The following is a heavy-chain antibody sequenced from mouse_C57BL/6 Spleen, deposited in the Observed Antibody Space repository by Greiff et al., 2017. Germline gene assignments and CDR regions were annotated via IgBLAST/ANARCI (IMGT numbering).Heavy chain of an antibody. J-gene: IGHJ4*01. Sequence: QVQLKESGAELVRPGASVTLSCTASGYTFTDYEMHWVKQTPVHGLEWIGAIDPETGGTAYNQKFKGKAILTADKSSSTAYMELRSLTSEDSAVYYCTRRSSPYYYAMDYWGQGTSVTVSS. CDR3: TRRSSPYYYAMDY. CDR1: GYTFTDYE. D-gene: IGHD1-1*01. V-gene: IGHV1-15*01. CDR2: IDPETGGT.